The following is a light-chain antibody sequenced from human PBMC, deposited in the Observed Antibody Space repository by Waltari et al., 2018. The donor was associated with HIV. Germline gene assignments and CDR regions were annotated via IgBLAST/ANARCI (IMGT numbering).Light chain of an antibody. J-gene: IGKJ3*01. CDR2: LGS. CDR3: MQARQTLFT. CDR1: QSLLHSNGYNY. Sequence: DIVMTQSPLSLSVTPGQPASISFRSSQSLLHSNGYNYLVWYLQKPGQSPQLLIYLGSNRASGVPDRFSGSGSGTDFTLKISRVEAEDVGVYYCMQARQTLFTFGPGTKVDIK. V-gene: IGKV2-28*01.